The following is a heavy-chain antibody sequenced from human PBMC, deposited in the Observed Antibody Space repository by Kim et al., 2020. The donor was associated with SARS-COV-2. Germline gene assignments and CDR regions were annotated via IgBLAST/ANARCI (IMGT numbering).Heavy chain of an antibody. V-gene: IGHV3-33*08. J-gene: IGHJ4*01. D-gene: IGHD6-19*01. CDR1: GFSFSGYA. Sequence: GGSLRLSCAASGFSFSGYAMHWVRQAPGKGLEWVAGISCNASSKDYADSVKGRFSFSIDNDKTTLSLQMNRLSAEDTAVYYCARENVLGSYLVYW. CDR3: ARENVLGSYLVY. CDR2: ISCNASSK.